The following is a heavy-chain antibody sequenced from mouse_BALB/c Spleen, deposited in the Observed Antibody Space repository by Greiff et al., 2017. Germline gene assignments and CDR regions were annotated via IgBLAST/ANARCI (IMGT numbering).Heavy chain of an antibody. CDR3: ARGGGTMITPYFDY. J-gene: IGHJ2*01. D-gene: IGHD2-4*01. Sequence: DVKLVESGGGLVKPGGSLKLSCAASGFTFSSYAMSWVRQTPEKRLEWVASISSGGSTYYPDSVKGRFTISRDNARNILYLQMSSLRSEDTAMYYCARGGGTMITPYFDYWGQGTTLTVSS. CDR2: ISSGGST. CDR1: GFTFSSYA. V-gene: IGHV5-6-5*01.